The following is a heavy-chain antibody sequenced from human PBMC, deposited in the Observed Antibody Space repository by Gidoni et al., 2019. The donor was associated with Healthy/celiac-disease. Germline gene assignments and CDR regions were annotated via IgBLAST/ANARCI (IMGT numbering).Heavy chain of an antibody. V-gene: IGHV3-21*01. D-gene: IGHD2-21*02. Sequence: EVQLVESGGGLVKPGGSLRLSCAASGFTFSSYSMNWGRQAPGKGLEWVESISSSSSYIYYEESVKGRFTISRDNAKNSLYLQMNSLRAEDTAVYYCARGPRNPLPWVTTYYFDYWGQGTLVTVSS. CDR3: ARGPRNPLPWVTTYYFDY. J-gene: IGHJ4*02. CDR2: ISSSSSYI. CDR1: GFTFSSYS.